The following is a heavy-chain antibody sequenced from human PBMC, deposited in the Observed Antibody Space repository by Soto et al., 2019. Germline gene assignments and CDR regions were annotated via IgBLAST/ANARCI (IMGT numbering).Heavy chain of an antibody. CDR2: IQSGGST. D-gene: IGHD3-22*01. J-gene: IGHJ4*02. CDR3: ARDYYKYYDSSGYYRSPAY. Sequence: PGGSLRLSCAASGFTVSSNYMSWVRQAPGKGLEWVSVIQSGGSTYYADSVKGRFSISRDNSKNTLYLQMNSLRAEDTAVYYCARDYYKYYDSSGYYRSPAYWGQGTLVTVSS. CDR1: GFTVSSNY. V-gene: IGHV3-66*01.